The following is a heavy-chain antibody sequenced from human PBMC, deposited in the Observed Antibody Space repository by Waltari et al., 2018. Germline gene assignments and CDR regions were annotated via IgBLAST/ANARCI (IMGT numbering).Heavy chain of an antibody. V-gene: IGHV3-48*04. CDR1: GFTFSSYS. CDR2: ISSSSSTI. D-gene: IGHD3-3*01. J-gene: IGHJ3*02. Sequence: EVQLVESGGGLVQPGGSLRLSCAASGFTFSSYSMNWVRQAPGKGLEWVSYISSSSSTIYHADSLKGRFTISRDNAKNSLYLQMNSLRAEDTAVYYCARALEWPNDSFDIWGQGTMVTVSS. CDR3: ARALEWPNDSFDI.